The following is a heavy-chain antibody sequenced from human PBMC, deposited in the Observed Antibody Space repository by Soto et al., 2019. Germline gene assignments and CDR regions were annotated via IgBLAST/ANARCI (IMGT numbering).Heavy chain of an antibody. Sequence: QVQLQESGPGLVKPSETLSLTCTVSDGSVNSGNYYWSWIRQPPGKGLEWIGHIYYIGTTNYNPCVKSRVTISVDTSKNQFSLKVSSVTTADTAVYFCAREEKQLARYGGDFDYWGQGILVTVSS. D-gene: IGHD6-13*01. CDR1: DGSVNSGNYY. CDR2: IYYIGTT. J-gene: IGHJ4*02. V-gene: IGHV4-61*01. CDR3: AREEKQLARYGGDFDY.